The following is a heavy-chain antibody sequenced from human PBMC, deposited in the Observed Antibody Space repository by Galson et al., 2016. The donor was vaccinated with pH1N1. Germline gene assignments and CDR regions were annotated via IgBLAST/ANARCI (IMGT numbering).Heavy chain of an antibody. Sequence: SLRLSCAASGFTFSHYAMHWVRQAPGKGLEWVAVISYVESNKDYADSVKGRFTVSRDNSKNTLYLQMNSLRAEDTALYYCARDHVYGDYFERFFDLWGRGILVTVSS. D-gene: IGHD4-17*01. J-gene: IGHJ2*01. CDR1: GFTFSHYA. CDR2: ISYVESNK. CDR3: ARDHVYGDYFERFFDL. V-gene: IGHV3-30-3*01.